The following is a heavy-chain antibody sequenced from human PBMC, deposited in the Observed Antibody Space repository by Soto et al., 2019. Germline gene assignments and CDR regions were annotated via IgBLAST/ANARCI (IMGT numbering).Heavy chain of an antibody. CDR1: GGSISSYY. Sequence: SETLSLTCTVSGGSISSYYWSWIRQPPGKGLEWIGYIYYSGSTNYNPSLKSRVTISVDTSKNQFPLKLSSVTAADTAVYYCASSDSRWYSSPFDYWGQGTLVTVSS. CDR2: IYYSGST. J-gene: IGHJ4*02. CDR3: ASSDSRWYSSPFDY. V-gene: IGHV4-59*01. D-gene: IGHD6-19*01.